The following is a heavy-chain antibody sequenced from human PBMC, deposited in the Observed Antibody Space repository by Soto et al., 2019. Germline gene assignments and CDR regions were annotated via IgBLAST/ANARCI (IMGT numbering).Heavy chain of an antibody. CDR2: ISTSSSYT. Sequence: GGSLRLSCAASGFIFGDFYMTWIRQAPGKGLEWVSEISTSSSYTNYAESVKGRFTVSRENANNTLNLEMNSLRAEDTSVYYFVNSGDTMIVVVITSFDYWGQGTLVTVSS. D-gene: IGHD3-22*01. V-gene: IGHV3-11*03. J-gene: IGHJ4*02. CDR3: VNSGDTMIVVVITSFDY. CDR1: GFIFGDFY.